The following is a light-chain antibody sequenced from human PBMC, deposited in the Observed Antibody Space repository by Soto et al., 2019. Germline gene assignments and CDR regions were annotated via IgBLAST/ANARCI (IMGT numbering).Light chain of an antibody. CDR3: QTWGTGIHVV. CDR2: LNSDGSH. Sequence: QAVVTQSPSASASLGASVKLTCTLSSGHSSYAIAWHQQQPEKGPRHLMKLNSDGSHSKGDGIPDRFSGSSSGAERYLTISSLQSEDEADYYCQTWGTGIHVVFGGGTKLTVL. J-gene: IGLJ2*01. V-gene: IGLV4-69*01. CDR1: SGHSSYA.